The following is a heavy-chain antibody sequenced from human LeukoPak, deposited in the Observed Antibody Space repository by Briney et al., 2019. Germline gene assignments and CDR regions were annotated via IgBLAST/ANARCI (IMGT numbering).Heavy chain of an antibody. J-gene: IGHJ4*02. CDR1: GGTFSSYA. D-gene: IGHD6-13*01. V-gene: IGHV1-18*01. CDR2: ISAYNGNT. Sequence: ASVKVSCKASGGTFSSYAISWVRQAPGQGLEWMGWISAYNGNTNYAQKLQGRVTMTTDTSTSTAYMELRSLRSDDTAVYYCASLAAAGRAGDDYWGQGTLVTVSS. CDR3: ASLAAAGRAGDDY.